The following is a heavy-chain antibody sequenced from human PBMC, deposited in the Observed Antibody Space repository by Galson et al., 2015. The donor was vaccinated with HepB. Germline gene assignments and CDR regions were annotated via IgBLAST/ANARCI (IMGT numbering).Heavy chain of an antibody. CDR3: ARDFEPYSDSGTYLS. V-gene: IGHV3-48*01. CDR2: IDTNATTR. Sequence: SLRLSCAASEFTFSTYSMNWIRQAPGKGLEWVSYIDTNATTRIYADSVKGRFTISRDNAENSLYLQMNSLRAEDTAIYYCARDFEPYSDSGTYLSWGRGTLVTVSS. J-gene: IGHJ4*02. CDR1: EFTFSTYS. D-gene: IGHD3-10*01.